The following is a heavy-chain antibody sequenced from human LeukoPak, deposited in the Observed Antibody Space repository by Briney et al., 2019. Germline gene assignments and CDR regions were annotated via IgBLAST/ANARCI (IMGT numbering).Heavy chain of an antibody. CDR3: EYLTGYWDRPLDY. V-gene: IGHV4-39*01. CDR1: GGSISSSSYY. D-gene: IGHD3-9*01. Sequence: PSETLSLTCTVSGGSISSSSYYWGWIRQPPGKGLEWIGSIHYSGTTYYNPSLKRRVTISVDTTKNQFSLELSSVTAADTAVYYCEYLTGYWDRPLDYWGQGTLVPVSS. CDR2: IHYSGTT. J-gene: IGHJ4*02.